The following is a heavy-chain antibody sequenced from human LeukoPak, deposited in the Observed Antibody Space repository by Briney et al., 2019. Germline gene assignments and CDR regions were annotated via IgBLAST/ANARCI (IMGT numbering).Heavy chain of an antibody. CDR2: INPSGGST. V-gene: IGHV1-46*01. D-gene: IGHD2-2*01. CDR3: ARGPAATYGDY. J-gene: IGHJ4*02. Sequence: ASVTVSCKASGYTFTSYYMHWVRQAPGQGLEWMGIINPSGGSTSYAQKFHGRVTMTRDMSTSTVYMELSSLRSEDTAVYYCARGPAATYGDYWGQGTLVAVSS. CDR1: GYTFTSYY.